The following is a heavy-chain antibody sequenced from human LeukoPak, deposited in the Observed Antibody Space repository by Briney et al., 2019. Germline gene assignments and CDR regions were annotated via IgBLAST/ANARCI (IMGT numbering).Heavy chain of an antibody. CDR2: IIPIFGTA. Sequence: SVKVSCKASGGTFSSYAISWVRQAPGQGLEWMGGIIPIFGTANYAQKFQGWVTMTRDTSISTAYMELSRLRSDDTAVYYCARDAITMVRGVIGYWGQGTLVTVSS. CDR3: ARDAITMVRGVIGY. D-gene: IGHD3-10*01. V-gene: IGHV1-69*05. J-gene: IGHJ4*02. CDR1: GGTFSSYA.